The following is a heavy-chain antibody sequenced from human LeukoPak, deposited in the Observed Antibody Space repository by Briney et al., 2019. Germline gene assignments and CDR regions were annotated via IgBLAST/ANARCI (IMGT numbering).Heavy chain of an antibody. J-gene: IGHJ4*02. CDR1: VFTVSSNY. Sequence: GGSLRLSCAASVFTVSSNYMSWVRQAPGKGLEWVSVIYSGGSTYYADSVKSRFTISRDNSKNTLYLQMNSLRAEDTAVYYCALPGIDYSSSWYEYDYWGQGTLVTVSS. V-gene: IGHV3-66*02. CDR2: IYSGGST. CDR3: ALPGIDYSSSWYEYDY. D-gene: IGHD6-13*01.